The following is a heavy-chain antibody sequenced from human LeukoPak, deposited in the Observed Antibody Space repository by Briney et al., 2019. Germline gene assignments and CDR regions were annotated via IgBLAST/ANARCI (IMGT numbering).Heavy chain of an antibody. CDR3: ARAGGSYYDSSGYYYAD. CDR1: GNTFTNYD. Sequence: GASVKVSCKASGNTFTNYDINWVRQATGQGLEWMGWMNPNSGNTGFAQKFQGRVTMTRYTSISTAYMELSSLRSEDTAVYYCARAGGSYYDSSGYYYADWGQGTLVTVSS. CDR2: MNPNSGNT. D-gene: IGHD3-22*01. V-gene: IGHV1-8*01. J-gene: IGHJ1*01.